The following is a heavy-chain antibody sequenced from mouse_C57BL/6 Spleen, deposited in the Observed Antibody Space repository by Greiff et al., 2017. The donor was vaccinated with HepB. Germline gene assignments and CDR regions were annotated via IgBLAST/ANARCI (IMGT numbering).Heavy chain of an antibody. CDR1: GYTFTDYY. CDR3: ASYYSISVYAMDY. Sequence: QVHVKQSGAELVRPGASVKLSCKASGYTFTDYYINWVKQRPGQGLEWIARIYPGSGNTYYNEKFTGKATLTADKSSSTAYLQLSSLTSEDSAVYVCASYYSISVYAMDYWGQGTSVTVSS. D-gene: IGHD2-12*01. CDR2: IYPGSGNT. V-gene: IGHV1-76*01. J-gene: IGHJ4*01.